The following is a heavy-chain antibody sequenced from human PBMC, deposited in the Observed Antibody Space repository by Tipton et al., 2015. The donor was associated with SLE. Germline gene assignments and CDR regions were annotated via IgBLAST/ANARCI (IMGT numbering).Heavy chain of an antibody. CDR2: ILHSGST. Sequence: TLSLTCAVSGGSMNSGGYSWNWIRQPPGKGLEWIGYILHSGSTYYNPSLKSRVTISVDTPKNQFSLKLSSVTAADTAVYYCASHMGSGYYAFQNWGQGTLVTVSS. V-gene: IGHV4-30-2*02. CDR1: GGSMNSGGYS. D-gene: IGHD3-22*01. CDR3: ASHMGSGYYAFQN. J-gene: IGHJ1*01.